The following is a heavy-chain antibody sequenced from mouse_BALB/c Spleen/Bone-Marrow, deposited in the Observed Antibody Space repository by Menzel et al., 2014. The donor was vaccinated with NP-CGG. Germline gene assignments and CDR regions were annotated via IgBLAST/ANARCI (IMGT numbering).Heavy chain of an antibody. CDR2: IDPANGNI. Sequence: EVPLQQSGAELAKPGASVKLSCTASGFNIKDTYMHWVRQRPEQGLEWIGRIDPANGNIKYDPKFQGKATITADTSSNTAYLQLSSLTSEDTAVYYCAAYYYGRGGFAYWGQGTLVTVAA. D-gene: IGHD1-1*01. CDR3: AAYYYGRGGFAY. CDR1: GFNIKDTY. V-gene: IGHV14-3*02. J-gene: IGHJ3*01.